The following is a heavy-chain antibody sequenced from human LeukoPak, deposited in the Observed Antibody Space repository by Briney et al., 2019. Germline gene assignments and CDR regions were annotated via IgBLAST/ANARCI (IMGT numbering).Heavy chain of an antibody. D-gene: IGHD3-10*01. CDR1: GGTFSSYA. J-gene: IGHJ6*02. V-gene: IGHV1-69*04. CDR2: IIPILGIA. CDR3: AREFRVVRGVIITWRGDMDV. Sequence: ASVKVSCKASGGTFSSYAITWVRQAPGQGLEWMGRIIPILGIANYAQKFQGRVTITADKSTSTAYLELSSLRSEDTAVYDCAREFRVVRGVIITWRGDMDVWRQGTTVSVSS.